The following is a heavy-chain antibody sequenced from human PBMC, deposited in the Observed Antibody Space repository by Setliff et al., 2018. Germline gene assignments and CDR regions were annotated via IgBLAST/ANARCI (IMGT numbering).Heavy chain of an antibody. CDR3: AREGVDTRSSTDYRYYMDV. CDR1: GGTFRSYG. D-gene: IGHD5-18*01. V-gene: IGHV1-69*05. CDR2: TIPSFGST. J-gene: IGHJ6*03. Sequence: ASVKVSCKASGGTFRSYGISWVRQAPGQGLEWMGRTIPSFGSTNYAQKFQDRVTIITDEPTSTAYMELSSLRTEDTAVYYCAREGVDTRSSTDYRYYMDVWGKGTTVTVSS.